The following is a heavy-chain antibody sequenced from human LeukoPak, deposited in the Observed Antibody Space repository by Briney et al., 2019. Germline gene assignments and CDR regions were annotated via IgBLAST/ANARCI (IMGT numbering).Heavy chain of an antibody. J-gene: IGHJ4*02. D-gene: IGHD4-17*01. CDR1: GGSISISSYY. CDR3: ASPKMTTVTLFDY. CDR2: IYYSGST. V-gene: IGHV4-39*01. Sequence: SETLSLTCTVSGGSISISSYYWGWIRQPPGKGLEWIGSIYYSGSTYYNPSLKSRVTISVDTSKNQFSLKLSSVTAADTAVYYCASPKMTTVTLFDYWGQGTLVTVSS.